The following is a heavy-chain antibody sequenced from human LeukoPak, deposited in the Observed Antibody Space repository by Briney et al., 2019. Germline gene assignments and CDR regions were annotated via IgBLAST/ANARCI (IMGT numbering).Heavy chain of an antibody. D-gene: IGHD4-11*01. J-gene: IGHJ3*02. CDR2: INPDSGGT. Sequence: ASVKVSCKASGYIFTGYYMHWVRQAPGQGLEWMGRINPDSGGTNYAQKFQGRVTMTRDTSISTAYMELSRLRSDDTAVYYCARELQDDAFDIWGQGTMVTVSS. CDR3: ARELQDDAFDI. CDR1: GYIFTGYY. V-gene: IGHV1-2*06.